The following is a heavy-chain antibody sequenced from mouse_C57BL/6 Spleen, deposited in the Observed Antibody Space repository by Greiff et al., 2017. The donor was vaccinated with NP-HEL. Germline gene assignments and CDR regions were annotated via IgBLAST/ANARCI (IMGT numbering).Heavy chain of an antibody. Sequence: QVQLKQPGAELVKPGASVKMSCKASGYTFTSYWITWVKQRPGQGLEWIGDIYPGSGSTNYNEKFKSKATLTVDTSSSTAYMQLSSLTSEDSAVYYCALYDYDGEAIVDYWGQGTSVTVSS. CDR2: IYPGSGST. D-gene: IGHD2-4*01. J-gene: IGHJ4*01. CDR3: ALYDYDGEAIVDY. V-gene: IGHV1-55*01. CDR1: GYTFTSYW.